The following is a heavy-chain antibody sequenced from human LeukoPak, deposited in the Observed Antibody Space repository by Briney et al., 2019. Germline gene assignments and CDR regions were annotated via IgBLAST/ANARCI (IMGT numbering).Heavy chain of an antibody. D-gene: IGHD2-2*01. CDR1: GFTFSGYA. CDR3: AKGGYCSSTTCSNTPFDY. Sequence: GGSLRLSCEASGFTFSGYAMGWVRQAPGKGLEWVSAISDSGGSTYCADSVKGRFTISRDNSKSTLFLQMNSLRADDTAVYYCAKGGYCSSTTCSNTPFDYWGQGTLVTVSP. J-gene: IGHJ4*02. CDR2: ISDSGGST. V-gene: IGHV3-23*01.